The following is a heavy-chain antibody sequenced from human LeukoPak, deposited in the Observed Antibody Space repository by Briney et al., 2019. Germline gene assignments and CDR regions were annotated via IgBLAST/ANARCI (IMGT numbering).Heavy chain of an antibody. V-gene: IGHV1-2*02. D-gene: IGHD6-19*01. Sequence: GASVKVSCKASGYTFTGYYMHWVRQAPGQGLEWMGWINPNSGGTNYAQKFQGRVTMTRDTSISTAYMELSRLRSDDTAVYYCARDSLSSGWYLWFDPWGQGTLVTVSS. CDR1: GYTFTGYY. CDR3: ARDSLSSGWYLWFDP. CDR2: INPNSGGT. J-gene: IGHJ5*02.